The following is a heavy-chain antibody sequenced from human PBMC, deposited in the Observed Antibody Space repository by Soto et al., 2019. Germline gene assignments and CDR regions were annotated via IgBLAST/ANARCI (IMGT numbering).Heavy chain of an antibody. J-gene: IGHJ4*02. Sequence: PSETLSLTCTVSGGSINSGAHYWSWLRQHPGKGLEWIGYIYYSGDTQYNPSLKSRVTISVDRSKNQFSLKLSSVTAADTAVYYCARSQTTVTSYDYWGQGTPVTVSS. CDR3: ARSQTTVTSYDY. CDR1: GGSINSGAHY. V-gene: IGHV4-30-4*08. CDR2: IYYSGDT. D-gene: IGHD4-17*01.